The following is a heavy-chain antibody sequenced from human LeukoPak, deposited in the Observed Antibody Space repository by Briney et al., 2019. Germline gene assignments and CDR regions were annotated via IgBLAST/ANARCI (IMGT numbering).Heavy chain of an antibody. D-gene: IGHD6-13*01. CDR1: GYSISSGYY. CDR3: AGRGIAAAGTYYYYYYMDV. J-gene: IGHJ6*03. Sequence: SETLSLTCTVSGYSISSGYYWGWIRQPPGKGLEWIGSIYHSGSTYYNPSLKSRVTISVDTSKNQFSLKLSSMTAADTAVYYCAGRGIAAAGTYYYYYYMDVWGKGTTVTVSS. V-gene: IGHV4-38-2*02. CDR2: IYHSGST.